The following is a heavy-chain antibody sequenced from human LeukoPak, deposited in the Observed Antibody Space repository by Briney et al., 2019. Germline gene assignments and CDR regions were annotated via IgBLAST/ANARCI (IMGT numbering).Heavy chain of an antibody. Sequence: GGSLRLSCAASGFTFSTYSMNWVRQAPGKGLEWVSSITSSSYIKYADSVKGRFTISRDNAKNSLYLQMNSLRAEDTAVYYCARVKAGATIENFYYYYMDVWGKGTTVTVSS. V-gene: IGHV3-21*01. CDR1: GFTFSTYS. D-gene: IGHD1-26*01. J-gene: IGHJ6*03. CDR2: ITSSSYI. CDR3: ARVKAGATIENFYYYYMDV.